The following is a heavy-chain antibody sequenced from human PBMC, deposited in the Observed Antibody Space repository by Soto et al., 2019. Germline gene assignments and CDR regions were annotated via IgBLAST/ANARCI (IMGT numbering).Heavy chain of an antibody. CDR1: GYTFTSYG. Sequence: GASVKVSCKASGYTFTSYGISWVRQAPGQGLEWMGWISAYNGNTNYAQKLQGRVTMTTDTSTSTAYMELRSLRSDDTAMYYCVVAAQPYYLDYWGQGTLVTVSS. D-gene: IGHD2-15*01. V-gene: IGHV1-18*01. J-gene: IGHJ4*02. CDR2: ISAYNGNT. CDR3: VVAAQPYYLDY.